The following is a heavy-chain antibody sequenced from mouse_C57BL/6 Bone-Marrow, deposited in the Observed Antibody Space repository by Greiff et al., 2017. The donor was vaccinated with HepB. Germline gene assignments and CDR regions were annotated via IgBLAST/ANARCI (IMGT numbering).Heavy chain of an antibody. CDR1: GFNIKNTY. Sequence: EVMLVESVAELVRPGASVKLSCTASGFNIKNTYMHWVKQRPEQGLEWIGRIDPANGNTKYAPEFQGKATITADTSSNTAYLQLSSLTSEDTAIYYCARGENYGSGFAYWGQGTLVTVSA. J-gene: IGHJ3*01. CDR3: ARGENYGSGFAY. D-gene: IGHD1-1*01. CDR2: IDPANGNT. V-gene: IGHV14-3*01.